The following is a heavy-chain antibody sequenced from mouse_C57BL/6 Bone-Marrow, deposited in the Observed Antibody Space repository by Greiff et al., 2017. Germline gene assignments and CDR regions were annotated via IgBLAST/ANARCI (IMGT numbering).Heavy chain of an antibody. J-gene: IGHJ2*01. CDR3: TRDYGSSYFDY. V-gene: IGHV1-15*01. CDR2: IDPDTGGT. CDR1: GYTFTDYE. D-gene: IGHD1-1*01. Sequence: VQLQQSGAELVRPGASVTLSCKASGYTFTDYEMHWVKQTPVHGLEWIGAIDPDTGGTAYNQKFKGKAILTADKSSSTAYMELRSLTSEDSAVYYCTRDYGSSYFDYWGQGTTLTVSS.